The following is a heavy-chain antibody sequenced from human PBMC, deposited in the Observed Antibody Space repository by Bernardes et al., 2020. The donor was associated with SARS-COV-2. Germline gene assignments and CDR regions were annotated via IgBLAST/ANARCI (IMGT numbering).Heavy chain of an antibody. CDR1: GDSISGSNYY. V-gene: IGHV4-39*01. Sequence: SETLSLTCTVSGDSISGSNYYWGWIRQPPGQGLEWNGSLYYSASTYYNPSLKIRVTISVYTSKNQFSLNLSSVTAADTAVYYCAGQHRVQRWLETGAFDIWSQGTMVTGSP. J-gene: IGHJ3*02. CDR3: AGQHRVQRWLETGAFDI. CDR2: LYYSAST. D-gene: IGHD6-19*01.